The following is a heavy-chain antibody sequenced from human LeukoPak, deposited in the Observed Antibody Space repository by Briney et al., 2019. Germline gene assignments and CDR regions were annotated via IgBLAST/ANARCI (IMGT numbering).Heavy chain of an antibody. D-gene: IGHD3-22*01. Sequence: KPSETLSLTCTVSGGSISSSSYYWGWIRQPPGKGLEWIGSIYYSGSTYYNPSLKSRVTISVDTSKNQFSLKLSSVTAADTAVYYCARGTYYYDSSGYYFDYWGQGTLVTVSS. CDR1: GGSISSSSYY. CDR2: IYYSGST. J-gene: IGHJ4*02. CDR3: ARGTYYYDSSGYYFDY. V-gene: IGHV4-39*07.